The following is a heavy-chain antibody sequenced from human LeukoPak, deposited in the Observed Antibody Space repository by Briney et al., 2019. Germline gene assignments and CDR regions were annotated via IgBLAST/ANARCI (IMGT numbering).Heavy chain of an antibody. CDR1: GFTFSSYA. V-gene: IGHV3-30*01. D-gene: IGHD2-15*01. CDR2: ISYDGSNK. Sequence: GGSLRLSCAASGFTFSSYAMHWVRQAPGKGLEWVAVISYDGSNKYYADSVKGRFTISRDNSKNTLYLQMNSLRAEDTAVYYCARYGGGSCYVPSPSSISPTANRCDAFDIWGQGTMVTVSS. CDR3: ARYGGGSCYVPSPSSISPTANRCDAFDI. J-gene: IGHJ3*02.